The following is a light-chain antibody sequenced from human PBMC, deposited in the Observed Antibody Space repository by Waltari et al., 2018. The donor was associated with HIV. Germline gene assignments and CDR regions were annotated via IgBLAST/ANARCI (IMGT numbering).Light chain of an antibody. CDR1: ALPKKY. J-gene: IGLJ2*01. CDR2: EDS. V-gene: IGLV3-10*01. CDR3: YSTDNSGHHRV. Sequence: SSELTQPPSLAVSPGQPASIPCTGDALPKKYASWYQQKSGQAPVLVIYEDSKRPSGFPERFSGSSSGTTATLTISGAQVEDEADYYCYSTDNSGHHRVFGTGTKLTVL.